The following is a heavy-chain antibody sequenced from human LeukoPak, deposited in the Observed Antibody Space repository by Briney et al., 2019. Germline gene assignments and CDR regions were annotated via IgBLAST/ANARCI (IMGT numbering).Heavy chain of an antibody. V-gene: IGHV3-48*02. CDR1: GFTFSSYG. CDR2: IRSSSSTK. CDR3: ARGRSFWSGYYPPIDY. J-gene: IGHJ4*02. Sequence: PGGSLRLSCAASGFTFSSYGMNWVRQAPGKGLEWVSYIRSSSSTKYYADSVKGRFTISRDNAKNSLYLQMNSLRDEDTAVYYCARGRSFWSGYYPPIDYWGQGTLVTVSS. D-gene: IGHD3-3*01.